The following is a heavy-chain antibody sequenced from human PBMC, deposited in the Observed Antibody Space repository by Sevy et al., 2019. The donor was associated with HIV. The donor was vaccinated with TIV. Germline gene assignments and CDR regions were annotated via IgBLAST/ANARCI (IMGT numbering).Heavy chain of an antibody. D-gene: IGHD3-3*01. J-gene: IGHJ4*02. Sequence: GSLRLSCAASGFTFSSYSMNWVRQAPGKGLEWVSYISSSSTIYYADSVKGRFTISRDNAKNSLYLQMNSLRDEDTAVYYCARDQLDFWSGYFHWGQGTLVTVSS. CDR3: ARDQLDFWSGYFH. CDR2: ISSSSTI. V-gene: IGHV3-48*02. CDR1: GFTFSSYS.